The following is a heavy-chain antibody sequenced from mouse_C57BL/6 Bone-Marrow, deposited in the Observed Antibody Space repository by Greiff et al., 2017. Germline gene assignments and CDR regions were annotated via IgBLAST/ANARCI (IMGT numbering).Heavy chain of an antibody. V-gene: IGHV7-1*01. CDR2: SRNNANDYST. CDR1: GFTFSDFY. Sequence: EVNVVESGGGLVQSGRSLRLSCATSGFTFSDFYMEWVRQAPGKGLEWIAASRNNANDYSTEYSASVKVRFIVYSDISQRILYFQMDALRAEDTAIKYCARYAITPEFYAMDYWGQGTSVTVSS. CDR3: ARYAITPEFYAMDY. J-gene: IGHJ4*01. D-gene: IGHD1-1*01.